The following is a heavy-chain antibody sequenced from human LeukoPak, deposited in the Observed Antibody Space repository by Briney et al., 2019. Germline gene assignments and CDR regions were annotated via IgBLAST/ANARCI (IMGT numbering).Heavy chain of an antibody. Sequence: GASVSVSCKASGDTLSDHHIHWLRQAPGQGVEWMGCIKSHSGGIILAQEFRGRVTMTRHASSNTAYMELISLISDDTAIYYCARDPVDGYAQFDYWGQGILVTVSS. CDR1: GDTLSDHH. CDR3: ARDPVDGYAQFDY. CDR2: IKSHSGGI. D-gene: IGHD5-24*01. J-gene: IGHJ4*02. V-gene: IGHV1-2*02.